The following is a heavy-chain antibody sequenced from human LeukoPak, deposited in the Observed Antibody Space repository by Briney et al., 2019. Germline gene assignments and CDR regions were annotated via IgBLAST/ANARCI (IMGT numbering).Heavy chain of an antibody. CDR1: GASVTSGGFY. D-gene: IGHD3-10*01. Sequence: SETLSLTCSVSGASVTSGGFYWGWLRQSPGKGLEWIATIYTGSTYYDPSLKGRVTISIDTSKNQFSLNVRSVSAADTAVYYCARHSGSGSLSRPFDPWGQGTLVTVTS. CDR2: IYTGST. CDR3: ARHSGSGSLSRPFDP. J-gene: IGHJ5*02. V-gene: IGHV4-39*01.